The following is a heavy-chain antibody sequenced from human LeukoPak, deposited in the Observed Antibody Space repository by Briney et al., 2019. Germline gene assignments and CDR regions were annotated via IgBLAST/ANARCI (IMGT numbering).Heavy chain of an antibody. CDR2: IYWDDDK. Sequence: SGPTLVKPTQTLTLTCTFSGFSLSTSGVGVGWIRQPPGKALEWLALIYWDDDKRYSPSLKSRLTITKDTSKNQVVLTMTNMDPVDTATYYCALRPYSSSSSWKPGSNWFDPWGQGTLVTVSS. CDR1: GFSLSTSGVG. J-gene: IGHJ5*02. V-gene: IGHV2-5*02. CDR3: ALRPYSSSSSWKPGSNWFDP. D-gene: IGHD6-6*01.